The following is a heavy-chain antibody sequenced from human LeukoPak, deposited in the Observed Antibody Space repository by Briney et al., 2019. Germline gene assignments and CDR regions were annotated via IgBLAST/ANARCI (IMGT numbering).Heavy chain of an antibody. V-gene: IGHV3-13*01. Sequence: GGSLRLSCAVSGSSFSIYDMHWVRQATGQGLEWVSAIGGGFDTYYSDSVKGRFTISRDNSKSSVFLQMNSLRAEDTAVYYCVREVMDGSAPYFWDFDLWGRGTLVTVSS. CDR1: GSSFSIYD. CDR2: IGGGFDT. J-gene: IGHJ2*01. CDR3: VREVMDGSAPYFWDFDL. D-gene: IGHD1-26*01.